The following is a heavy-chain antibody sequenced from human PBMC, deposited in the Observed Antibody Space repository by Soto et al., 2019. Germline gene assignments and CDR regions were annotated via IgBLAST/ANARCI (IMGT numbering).Heavy chain of an antibody. CDR3: TRVSYYDFWSGYYTIPGLYYYYYGMDV. Sequence: SLRLSCTASGFTFGDYAMSWVRQAPGKGLEWVGFIRSKAYGGTTEYAASVKGRFTISRDDSKSIAYLQMNSLKTEDTAVYYCTRVSYYDFWSGYYTIPGLYYYYYGMDVWGQGTTVTVSS. CDR1: GFTFGDYA. V-gene: IGHV3-49*04. J-gene: IGHJ6*02. CDR2: IRSKAYGGTT. D-gene: IGHD3-3*01.